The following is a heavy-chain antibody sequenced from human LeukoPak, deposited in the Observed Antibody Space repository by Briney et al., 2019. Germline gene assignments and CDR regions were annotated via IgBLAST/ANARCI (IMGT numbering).Heavy chain of an antibody. V-gene: IGHV3-66*01. CDR2: IYSGGST. Sequence: PGGSLRLSCAASGFTVSSNYMSWVRQAPGKGLEWVSVIYSGGSTYYADSVKGRFTISRDNSKNTLYLQMNSLRAEDTAVYYCARERSGSYYLWGQGTLATVSS. CDR3: ARERSGSYYL. J-gene: IGHJ4*02. D-gene: IGHD3-10*01. CDR1: GFTVSSNY.